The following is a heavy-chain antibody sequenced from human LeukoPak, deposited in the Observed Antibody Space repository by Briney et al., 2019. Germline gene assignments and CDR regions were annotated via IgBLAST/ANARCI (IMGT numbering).Heavy chain of an antibody. CDR2: ISGSGGST. Sequence: GGSLRLSCAASGFTFSSYAMSWVRQAPGKGLEWVSAISGSGGSTYYADSVKGRFTISRDNSKNTLYLQMNSLRAEDTAVYYCAKALGQYYDILTGYPPWGQGTLVTVSS. J-gene: IGHJ5*02. CDR3: AKALGQYYDILTGYPP. V-gene: IGHV3-23*01. CDR1: GFTFSSYA. D-gene: IGHD3-9*01.